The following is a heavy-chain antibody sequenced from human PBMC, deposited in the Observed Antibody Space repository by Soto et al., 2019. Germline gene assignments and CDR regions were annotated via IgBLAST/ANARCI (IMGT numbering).Heavy chain of an antibody. CDR2: ISWNSGIT. CDR1: GFSFDDHA. V-gene: IGHV3-9*01. D-gene: IGHD3-3*01. CDR3: AKDYNNYWSGYYAH. J-gene: IGHJ4*02. Sequence: GWSLRLSCAASGFSFDDHAMHWVRQAPGKGLEWVSSISWNSGITEYADSVKGRFTISRDNAKNSLYLQMNSLRADDTALYYCAKDYNNYWSGYYAHWGQGTLVTVSS.